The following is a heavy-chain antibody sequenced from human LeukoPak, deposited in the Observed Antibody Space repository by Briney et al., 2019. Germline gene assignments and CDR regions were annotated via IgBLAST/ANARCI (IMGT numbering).Heavy chain of an antibody. J-gene: IGHJ4*02. V-gene: IGHV3-7*01. CDR3: AREAYCGGDCYSLADY. CDR2: IKQDGSEK. CDR1: GFTFSSYW. D-gene: IGHD2-21*02. Sequence: GGSLRLSSAASGFTFSSYWMSWVRQAPGKGLEWVANIKQDGSEKYYVDSVKGRFTISRDNAKNSLYLQMNSLRAEDTAVYYCAREAYCGGDCYSLADYWGQGTLVTVSS.